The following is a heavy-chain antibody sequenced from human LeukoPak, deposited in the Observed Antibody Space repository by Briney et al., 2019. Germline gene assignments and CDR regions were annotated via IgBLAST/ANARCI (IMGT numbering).Heavy chain of an antibody. V-gene: IGHV3-21*04. Sequence: GSLRLSCAASGFTFSSYSMYWVRQAPGKGREWVSSISSSSYIYYADSVKGRFTISRDNAKNSLYLQMNSLRAEDTAVYYCASRNRYNWNDGYWGQGTLVTVSS. D-gene: IGHD1-1*01. J-gene: IGHJ4*02. CDR2: ISSSSYI. CDR1: GFTFSSYS. CDR3: ASRNRYNWNDGY.